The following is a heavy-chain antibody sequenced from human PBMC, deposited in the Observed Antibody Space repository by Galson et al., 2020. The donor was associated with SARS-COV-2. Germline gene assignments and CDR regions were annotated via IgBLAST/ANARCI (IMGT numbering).Heavy chain of an antibody. CDR1: GYTLTELS. V-gene: IGHV1-24*01. D-gene: IGHD3-3*01. CDR2: FDPEDGET. Sequence: ASVKVSCKVSGYTLTELSMHWVRQAPGKGLEWMGGFDPEDGETIYAQKFQGRVTMTEDTSTDTAYMELSSLRSEDTAVYYCATSTPLTIFGVQNWFDPWGQGTLVTVSS. CDR3: ATSTPLTIFGVQNWFDP. J-gene: IGHJ5*02.